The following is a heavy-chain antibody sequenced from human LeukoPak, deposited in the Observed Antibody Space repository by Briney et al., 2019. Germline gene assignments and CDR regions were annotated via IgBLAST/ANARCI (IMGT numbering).Heavy chain of an antibody. V-gene: IGHV3-48*03. J-gene: IGHJ5*02. CDR3: ARGANYYGSGSHNWFDP. D-gene: IGHD3-10*01. CDR2: ISSSGSTI. CDR1: GFTFSSYE. Sequence: PGGSLRLSCAASGFTFSSYEMNWVRQAPGKGLEWVSYISSSGSTIYYADSVKGRFTISRDNAKNSLYLQMNSLRAEDTAVYYCARGANYYGSGSHNWFDPRGQGTLVTVSS.